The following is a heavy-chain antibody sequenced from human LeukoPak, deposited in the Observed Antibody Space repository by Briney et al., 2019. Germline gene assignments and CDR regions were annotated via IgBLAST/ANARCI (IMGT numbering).Heavy chain of an antibody. J-gene: IGHJ4*02. Sequence: PSETLSLTCTVSGGSITSYYWTWIRQPPAKGGEWIGYIYYSGSTNYNPSLKSRVTISVDTSKNQYSLKLNSMTAADTAVYYCARHLGKSLPAVMAWAYWGQGTLVTVSS. V-gene: IGHV4-59*01. D-gene: IGHD2-8*01. CDR2: IYYSGST. CDR1: GGSITSYY. CDR3: ARHLGKSLPAVMAWAY.